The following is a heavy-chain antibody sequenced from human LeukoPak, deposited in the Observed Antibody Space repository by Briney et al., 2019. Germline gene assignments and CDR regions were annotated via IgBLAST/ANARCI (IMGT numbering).Heavy chain of an antibody. J-gene: IGHJ3*02. V-gene: IGHV4-4*07. CDR3: ARVNYYDSSGRGAFDI. CDR2: IYTSGST. CDR1: GGSISSYY. D-gene: IGHD3-22*01. Sequence: SETLSLTCTVSGGSISSYYWSWIRQPAGKGLEWIGRIYTSGSTNYNPSLKSRFTMSVDTSKSQFSLKLSSVTAADTAVYYCARVNYYDSSGRGAFDIWGQGTMVTVSS.